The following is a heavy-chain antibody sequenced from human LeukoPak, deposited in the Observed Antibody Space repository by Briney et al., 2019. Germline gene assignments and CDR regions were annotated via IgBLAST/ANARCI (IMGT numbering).Heavy chain of an antibody. CDR1: GLIVSSNY. D-gene: IGHD4-17*01. CDR3: ARGPVTRFEI. Sequence: GWSLRLSCAASGLIVSSNYMSWVRRAPGKGLEWVSVIYSGGTTYYADSVKGRFTISRDNSNNTLYLQMNSLSAEDTAVYYCARGPVTRFEIWGQGTMVTVSS. J-gene: IGHJ3*02. V-gene: IGHV3-53*01. CDR2: IYSGGTT.